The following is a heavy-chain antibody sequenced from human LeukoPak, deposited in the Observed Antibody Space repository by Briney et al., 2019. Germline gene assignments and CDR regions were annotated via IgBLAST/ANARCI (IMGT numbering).Heavy chain of an antibody. CDR1: GGSISSGGYS. CDR3: PRAGHRGGGYY. J-gene: IGHJ4*02. V-gene: IGHV4-31*03. CDR2: IYYSGST. Sequence: SETLSLTCTVSGGSISSGGYSWSWIRQHPGKGLEWIGYIYYSGSTYYNPSLKSRVTISVDTSKNQFSLKLSSVTAADTAVYYCPRAGHRGGGYYWGQGTLVTVSS. D-gene: IGHD2-21*01.